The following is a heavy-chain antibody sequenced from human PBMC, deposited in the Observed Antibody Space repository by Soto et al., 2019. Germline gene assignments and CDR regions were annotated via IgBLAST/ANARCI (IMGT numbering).Heavy chain of an antibody. V-gene: IGHV1-18*01. Sequence: GAPVKVSCKASGYTFTSYGISWVRQAPGQGLEWMGWISAYNGNTNYAQKLQGRVTMTTDTSTSTAYMELRSLRSDDTAVYYCARQSVVAALHDAFDIWGQGTMVTVSS. J-gene: IGHJ3*02. CDR1: GYTFTSYG. D-gene: IGHD2-15*01. CDR2: ISAYNGNT. CDR3: ARQSVVAALHDAFDI.